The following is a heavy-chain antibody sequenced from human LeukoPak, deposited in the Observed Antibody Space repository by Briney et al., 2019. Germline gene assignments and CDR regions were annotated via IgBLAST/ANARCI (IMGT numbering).Heavy chain of an antibody. CDR1: GYSISSGYY. CDR2: ISQTGST. J-gene: IGHJ5*02. Sequence: SETLSLTCIVSGYSISSGYYWGWIRQPPGNGLEWIGSISQTGSTFYNPSLKSRVTISLDTSKNQYSLMLRSVTAADTAVYYCARWVNWFDPWGQGTLVTVSS. V-gene: IGHV4-38-2*02. CDR3: ARWVNWFDP.